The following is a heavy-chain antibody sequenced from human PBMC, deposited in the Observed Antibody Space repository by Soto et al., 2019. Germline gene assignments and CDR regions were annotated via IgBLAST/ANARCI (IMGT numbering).Heavy chain of an antibody. CDR2: IYYSGST. CDR1: GGSISSYY. V-gene: IGHV4-59*01. D-gene: IGHD2-2*01. J-gene: IGHJ5*02. Sequence: PSETLSLTCTVSGGSISSYYWSWIRQPPGKGLEWIGYIYYSGSTNYNPSLKSRVTISVDTSKNQFSLKLSSVTAADTAVYYCARGSAYCSSTSCYPNWFDPWGLGTLVTVSS. CDR3: ARGSAYCSSTSCYPNWFDP.